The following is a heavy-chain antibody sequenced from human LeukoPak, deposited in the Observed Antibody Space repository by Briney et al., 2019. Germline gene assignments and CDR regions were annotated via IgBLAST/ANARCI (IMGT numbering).Heavy chain of an antibody. J-gene: IGHJ3*02. V-gene: IGHV3-20*04. Sequence: GGSLRLSCAASGFTFDDYGMTWVRQAPGKGLEWVSSINWNGGSTGYADSVKGRFTISRDNAKNSLFLQTNSLRAEGTALYYCARDRGPYDSSGYYPYDAFDIWGQGTMVTVSS. CDR3: ARDRGPYDSSGYYPYDAFDI. CDR1: GFTFDDYG. D-gene: IGHD3-22*01. CDR2: INWNGGST.